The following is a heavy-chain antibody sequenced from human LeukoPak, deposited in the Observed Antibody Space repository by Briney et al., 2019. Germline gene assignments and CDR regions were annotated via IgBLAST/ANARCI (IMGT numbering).Heavy chain of an antibody. J-gene: IGHJ5*02. CDR2: INPSGGST. D-gene: IGHD2-2*01. CDR3: ARDWVYCSSTSCPDVNWFDP. Sequence: ASVKGSCKASGYTFTSYYMHWVRQAPGQGLEWMGIINPSGGSTSYAQKFQGRVTMTRDTSTSTVYMELSSLRSEDTAVYYCARDWVYCSSTSCPDVNWFDPWGQGTLVTVSS. V-gene: IGHV1-46*01. CDR1: GYTFTSYY.